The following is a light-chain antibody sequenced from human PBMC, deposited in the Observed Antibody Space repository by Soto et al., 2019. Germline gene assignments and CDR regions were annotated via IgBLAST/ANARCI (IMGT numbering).Light chain of an antibody. V-gene: IGLV2-14*03. CDR2: EVS. CDR3: SSYASSSTS. J-gene: IGLJ1*01. CDR1: SSDVGGYNY. Sequence: QSVLTQPASVSGSPGQSITISCTGTSSDVGGYNYVSWYQQHPGKAPKLMIYEVSNRPSGVSHRFSGSKSGNTASLTISGLQAEDEADYYCSSYASSSTSFGIGTKVTVL.